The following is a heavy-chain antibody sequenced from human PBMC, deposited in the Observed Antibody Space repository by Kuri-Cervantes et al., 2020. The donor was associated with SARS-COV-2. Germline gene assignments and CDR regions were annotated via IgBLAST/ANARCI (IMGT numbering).Heavy chain of an antibody. V-gene: IGHV3-7*05. CDR1: GFTFSSYW. CDR2: IKQDGSEK. D-gene: IGHD3-9*01. J-gene: IGHJ4*02. Sequence: GESLKISCAASGFTFSSYWMSWVRQAPGKGLECVANIKQDGSEKYYVDSVKGRFTTSRDNAKNSLYLQMNSLRAEDTAVYYCAKVEGRYFDWLLPQYYFDYWGQGTLVTVSS. CDR3: AKVEGRYFDWLLPQYYFDY.